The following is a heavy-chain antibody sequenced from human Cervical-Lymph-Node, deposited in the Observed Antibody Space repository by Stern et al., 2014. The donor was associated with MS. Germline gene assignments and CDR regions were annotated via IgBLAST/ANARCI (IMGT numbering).Heavy chain of an antibody. D-gene: IGHD3-22*01. CDR1: GFTFTSSA. V-gene: IGHV1-58*01. Sequence: VQLVESGPEVKKPGTSVKVSCKASGFTFTSSAVQWVRQARGQRLEWIGGLVAGGGNTNYAQNVKERGTMTRDSATSTAYMELSSLRSEDTAVYYCAAEPMYYSDSVGAFDIWGQGTMVTVSS. CDR2: LVAGGGNT. J-gene: IGHJ3*02. CDR3: AAEPMYYSDSVGAFDI.